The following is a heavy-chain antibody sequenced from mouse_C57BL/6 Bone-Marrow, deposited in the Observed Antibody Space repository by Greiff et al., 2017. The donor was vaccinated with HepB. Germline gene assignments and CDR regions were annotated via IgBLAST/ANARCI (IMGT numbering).Heavy chain of an antibody. Sequence: QVQLQQSGAELVRPGASVTLSCKASGYTFTDYEMHWVKQTPVHGLEWIGAIDPETGGTAYNQKFKGKAILTADKSSSTAYMELRSLTSEDSAVYYCTPITTVVASHYFDYWGQGTTLTVSS. CDR3: TPITTVVASHYFDY. CDR1: GYTFTDYE. V-gene: IGHV1-15*01. D-gene: IGHD1-1*01. CDR2: IDPETGGT. J-gene: IGHJ2*01.